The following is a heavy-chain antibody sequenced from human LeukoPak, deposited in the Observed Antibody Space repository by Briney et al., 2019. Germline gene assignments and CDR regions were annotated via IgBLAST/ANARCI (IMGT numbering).Heavy chain of an antibody. CDR3: ARDHDWAFDL. CDR2: INHNAEMI. CDR1: GFPFSSYV. Sequence: GGSLRLSCEASGFPFSSYVMSWVRQAPGKGLEWIAYINHNAEMIFYRDFVKGRFTISRDNAKNSLYLQMNALRDEDTAIYYCARDHDWAFDLWGQGTLVTVSS. V-gene: IGHV3-48*02. D-gene: IGHD3-9*01. J-gene: IGHJ4*02.